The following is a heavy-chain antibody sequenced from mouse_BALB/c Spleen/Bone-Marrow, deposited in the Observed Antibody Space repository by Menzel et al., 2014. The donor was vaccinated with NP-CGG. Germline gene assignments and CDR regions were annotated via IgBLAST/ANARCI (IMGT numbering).Heavy chain of an antibody. CDR1: GYTFTDYI. V-gene: IGHV1-62-2*01. D-gene: IGHD2-12*01. CDR3: ARHEDLDIRRRLSAMGY. J-gene: IGHJ4*01. CDR2: FYPGSGSI. Sequence: QVQLQQSGAELVKPGTSVNLSCKASGYTFTDYIIHWVKQRSGQGLEWIGWFYPGSGSIKYNEKFKDKATLTADKSSNTVYMELSRLTSEDSAVYFCARHEDLDIRRRLSAMGYWGQGTSVTVSS.